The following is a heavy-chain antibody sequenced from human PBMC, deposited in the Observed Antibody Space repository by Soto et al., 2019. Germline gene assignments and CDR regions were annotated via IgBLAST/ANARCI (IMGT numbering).Heavy chain of an antibody. CDR2: ISGSGGST. D-gene: IGHD4-17*01. V-gene: IGHV3-23*01. Sequence: GGSLRLSCAASGFTFSSYAMSWVRQAPGKGLEWVSAISGSGGSTYYADSVKGRFTISRDNSKNTPYLQMNSLRAEDTAVYYCSKDLSQGLASGRHNGDSLYNCIDLWGQGTLVTVSS. CDR1: GFTFSSYA. J-gene: IGHJ5*02. CDR3: SKDLSQGLASGRHNGDSLYNCIDL.